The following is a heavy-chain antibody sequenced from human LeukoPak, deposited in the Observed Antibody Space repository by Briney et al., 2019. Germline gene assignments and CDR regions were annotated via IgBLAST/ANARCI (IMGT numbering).Heavy chain of an antibody. D-gene: IGHD2-21*02. CDR3: ARGGYCGGDCYLDY. CDR1: GGSFSGYY. Sequence: PSETLSLTCAVYGGSFSGYYWSWIRHPPGKGREWGGEINHRGSTNYNPSLKSRVTISVDTSKNQFSLKLSSVTAADTAVYYCARGGYCGGDCYLDYWGQGTLVTVSS. V-gene: IGHV4-34*01. J-gene: IGHJ4*02. CDR2: INHRGST.